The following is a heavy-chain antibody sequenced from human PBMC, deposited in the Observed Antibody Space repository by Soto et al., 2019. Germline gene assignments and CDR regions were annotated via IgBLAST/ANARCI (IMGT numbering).Heavy chain of an antibody. CDR2: ISGSGGST. CDR3: ARADYYGSGSYDY. D-gene: IGHD3-10*01. CDR1: GFTFSSYA. V-gene: IGHV3-23*01. J-gene: IGHJ4*02. Sequence: EVQLLESGGGLVQPGGSLRLSCAASGFTFSSYAMSWVRQAPGKGLEWVSAISGSGGSTYYADSVKGRFTISRDNSKNTLYLQMNSLRAEDTAVYYCARADYYGSGSYDYWGQGTLVTVSS.